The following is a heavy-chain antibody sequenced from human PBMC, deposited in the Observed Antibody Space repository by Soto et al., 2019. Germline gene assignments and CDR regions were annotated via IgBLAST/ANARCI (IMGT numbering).Heavy chain of an antibody. J-gene: IGHJ3*02. CDR2: ISSSNSYT. V-gene: IGHV3-11*05. Sequence: QVQLVESGGGLVKPGGSLRLSCAASGFTFSDYYMSWIRQAPGKGLEWVSYISSSNSYTNYADSVKGRFTISRDNAKNSLYLQMNSLRAEGTAVYYCARDADILTGADAFDIWGQGTMVTVSS. D-gene: IGHD3-9*01. CDR1: GFTFSDYY. CDR3: ARDADILTGADAFDI.